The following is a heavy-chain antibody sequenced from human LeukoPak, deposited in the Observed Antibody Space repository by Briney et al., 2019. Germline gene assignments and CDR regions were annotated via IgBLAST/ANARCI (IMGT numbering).Heavy chain of an antibody. Sequence: GASVKVSCKASVYTFTGYYMHWVRQAPGQGLEWMGWINPNSGGTNYAQKFQGRVTMTRDTSISTAYMELSRLRSDDTAVYYCAREPRVGFSRSFGYWGQGTLVTVSS. CDR1: VYTFTGYY. J-gene: IGHJ4*02. CDR3: AREPRVGFSRSFGY. CDR2: INPNSGGT. D-gene: IGHD2-2*01. V-gene: IGHV1-2*02.